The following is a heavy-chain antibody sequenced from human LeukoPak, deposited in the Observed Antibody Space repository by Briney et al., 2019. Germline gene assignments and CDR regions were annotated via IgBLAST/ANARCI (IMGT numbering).Heavy chain of an antibody. V-gene: IGHV3-23*01. Sequence: GGSLRLSCAASGSTFSSYAMSWVRQAPGKGLVWVSGISGSGGSTYYADSVKGRFTISRDNSKNTLYLQMNSLRAEDTAVYYCAKDQGVTAAGDFDYWGQGTLVTVSS. CDR3: AKDQGVTAAGDFDY. J-gene: IGHJ4*02. D-gene: IGHD6-13*01. CDR2: ISGSGGST. CDR1: GSTFSSYA.